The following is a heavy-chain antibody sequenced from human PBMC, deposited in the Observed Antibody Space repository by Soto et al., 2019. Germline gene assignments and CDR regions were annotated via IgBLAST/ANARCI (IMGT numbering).Heavy chain of an antibody. D-gene: IGHD3-3*01. CDR2: IYYSGST. Sequence: ETLSLTCTVSGGSISSYYWSWIRQPPGKGLEWIGYIYYSGSTYYNPSLKSRVTISVDTSKNQFSLKLSSVTAADTAVYYCARKMYYDFWSGYYGPYYYMDVWGKGTTVTVSS. V-gene: IGHV4-59*04. J-gene: IGHJ6*03. CDR3: ARKMYYDFWSGYYGPYYYMDV. CDR1: GGSISSYY.